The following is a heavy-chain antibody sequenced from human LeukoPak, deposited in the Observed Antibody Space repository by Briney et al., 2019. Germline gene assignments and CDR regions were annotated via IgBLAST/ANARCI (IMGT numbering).Heavy chain of an antibody. V-gene: IGHV4-59*01. CDR1: GGSISGYY. Sequence: SETLSLTCGVSGGSISGYYWSWIRQPPGKGLEWIGYIYDSGSTNYNPTLKSRVTISVDTSKNQFSLKLSSVTAADTAVYYCARVGDSSWAPYYFDSWGQGTLVTLSS. CDR3: ARVGDSSWAPYYFDS. CDR2: IYDSGST. D-gene: IGHD6-13*01. J-gene: IGHJ4*02.